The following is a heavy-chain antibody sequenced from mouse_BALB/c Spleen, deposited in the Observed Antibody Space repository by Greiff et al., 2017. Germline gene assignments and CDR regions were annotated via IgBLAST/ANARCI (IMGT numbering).Heavy chain of an antibody. V-gene: IGHV1-82*01. D-gene: IGHD1-1*02. CDR3: ARWGLWCLDY. J-gene: IGHJ2*01. CDR2: IYPGDGDT. CDR1: GYAFTSSW. Sequence: QVQLQQSGPELVKPGASVKISCKASGYAFTSSWMNWVKQRPGQGLEWIGRIYPGDGDTNYNGKFKGKATLTADKSSSTAYMQLSSLTSVDSAVYFCARWGLWCLDYWGQGTTLTVSA.